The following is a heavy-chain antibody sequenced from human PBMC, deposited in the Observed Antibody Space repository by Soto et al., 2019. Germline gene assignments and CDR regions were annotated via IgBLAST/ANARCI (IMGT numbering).Heavy chain of an antibody. Sequence: SETLSLTCTVSGGSTSSDNYWSWIRQPPGKGLEWIGHIYYSGNTDYNPSLKSRLAISIDTSKNQFSLKLSSVTAADTAVYFCAREGGESSDGLYYFDSWGQGSLVTVSS. V-gene: IGHV4-30-4*01. CDR2: IYYSGNT. J-gene: IGHJ4*02. D-gene: IGHD3-16*01. CDR1: GGSTSSDNY. CDR3: AREGGESSDGLYYFDS.